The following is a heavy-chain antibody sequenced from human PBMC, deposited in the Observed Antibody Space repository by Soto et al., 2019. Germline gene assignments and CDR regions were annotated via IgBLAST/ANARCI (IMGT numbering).Heavy chain of an antibody. CDR3: TTDPKDRIHPFNI. CDR1: GFTFSNAW. D-gene: IGHD5-18*01. J-gene: IGHJ3*02. V-gene: IGHV3-15*07. Sequence: PGGSLRLSCAASGFTFSNAWMNWVRQAPGKGLEWVGRIKSKTDGGTTDYAAPVKGRFTISRDDSKNTLYLQMNSLKTEDTAVYYCTTDPKDRIHPFNIWGQGKMVTVSS. CDR2: IKSKTDGGTT.